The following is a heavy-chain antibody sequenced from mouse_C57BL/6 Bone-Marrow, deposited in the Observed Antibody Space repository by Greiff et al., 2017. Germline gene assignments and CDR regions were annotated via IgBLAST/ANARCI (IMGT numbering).Heavy chain of an antibody. CDR2: IYPGSGNT. J-gene: IGHJ2*01. V-gene: IGHV1-76*01. CDR3: AREEDYDTTDFDY. D-gene: IGHD2-4*01. CDR1: GYTFTDYY. Sequence: QVQLKESGAELVRPGASVKLSCKASGYTFTDYYINWVKQRPGQGLEWIARIYPGSGNTYYNEKFKGKATLTAEKSSSTAYMQLSSLTSEDSAVYFCAREEDYDTTDFDYWGQGTTLTVSS.